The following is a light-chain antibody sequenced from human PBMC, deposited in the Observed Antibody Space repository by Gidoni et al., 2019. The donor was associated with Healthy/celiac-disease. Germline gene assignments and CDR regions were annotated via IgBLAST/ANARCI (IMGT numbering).Light chain of an antibody. Sequence: VTISCTGSSSNIGAGYDVHWYQQLPGTAPKLLIYGNSNRPSGVPDRFSGSKSGTSASLAITGLQAEDEADYYCQSYDSSLSGWVFGGGTKLTVL. CDR3: QSYDSSLSGWV. CDR2: GNS. V-gene: IGLV1-40*01. J-gene: IGLJ3*02. CDR1: SSNIGAGYD.